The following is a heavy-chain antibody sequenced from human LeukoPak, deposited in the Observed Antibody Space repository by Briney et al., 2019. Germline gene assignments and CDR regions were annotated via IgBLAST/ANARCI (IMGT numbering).Heavy chain of an antibody. CDR3: AIHPSCGVHRDDAFEI. CDR2: IYYSGST. V-gene: IGHV4-39*01. CDR1: GGSISSSSYY. D-gene: IGHD2-21*01. J-gene: IGHJ3*02. Sequence: PSETLSLTCTVSGGSISSSSYYWGWIRQPPGKGLEWIGSIYYSGSTYYNPSLKSRVTISVDTSKNQFSLKLSTVTAADTAVYYCAIHPSCGVHRDDAFEIWGQGTMVTVSS.